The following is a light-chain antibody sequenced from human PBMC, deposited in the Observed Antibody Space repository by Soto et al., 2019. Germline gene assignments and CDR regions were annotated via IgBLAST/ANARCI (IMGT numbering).Light chain of an antibody. V-gene: IGKV1-5*01. CDR3: QQYHTYPWT. CDR1: QSIDRW. CDR2: DAS. Sequence: DIQLTQSPSTLPASVGDRVAITCRASQSIDRWLAWYQQKPGKAPKLLIYDASRLESGVPLRFSGSGSGTEFTLSISGLQPDDFATYYCQQYHTYPWTFGQGTKVDIK. J-gene: IGKJ1*01.